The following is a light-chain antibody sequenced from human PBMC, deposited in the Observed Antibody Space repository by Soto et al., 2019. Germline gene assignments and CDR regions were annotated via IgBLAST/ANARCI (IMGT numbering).Light chain of an antibody. J-gene: IGLJ3*02. CDR3: CSYVGSSGFWV. Sequence: QSALTQPASVSGSPGQSITISCTGTSSDVGSYNLVSWYQQHPGKAPKLMIYEVSKRPSGVSNRFSGSKSGNTGTLAISGLGVQDEAEAYCCSYVGSSGFWVFGGGTKVTVL. CDR1: SSDVGSYNL. CDR2: EVS. V-gene: IGLV2-23*02.